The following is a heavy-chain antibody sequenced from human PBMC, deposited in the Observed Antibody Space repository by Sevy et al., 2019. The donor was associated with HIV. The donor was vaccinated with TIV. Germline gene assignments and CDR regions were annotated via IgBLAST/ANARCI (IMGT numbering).Heavy chain of an antibody. Sequence: GGSLRLSCAASGFTVSDNHMNWVRQAPGKGLEWVSVIYSSDRTDYADSVKGRFTVSRDNSKNTLYLQMNSLSAEDTAVYYCAKDRVTYYYDSSGYYTSGYGMDVWGQGTTVTVSS. CDR2: IYSSDRT. V-gene: IGHV3-53*01. J-gene: IGHJ6*02. D-gene: IGHD3-22*01. CDR1: GFTVSDNH. CDR3: AKDRVTYYYDSSGYYTSGYGMDV.